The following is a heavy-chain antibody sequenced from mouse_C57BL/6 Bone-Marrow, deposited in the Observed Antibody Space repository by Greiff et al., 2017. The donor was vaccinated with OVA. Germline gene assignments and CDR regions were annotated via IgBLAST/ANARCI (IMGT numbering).Heavy chain of an antibody. CDR1: GFTFSSYT. Sequence: EVQRVESGGGLVKPGGSLKLSCAASGFTFSSYTMSWVRQTPEKRLEWVATISGGGGNTYYPDSVKGRFTISRDNAKNTLYLQMSSLRSEDTALYYCAREITTVVYFDYWGQGTTLTVSS. V-gene: IGHV5-9*01. J-gene: IGHJ2*01. CDR2: ISGGGGNT. CDR3: AREITTVVYFDY. D-gene: IGHD1-1*01.